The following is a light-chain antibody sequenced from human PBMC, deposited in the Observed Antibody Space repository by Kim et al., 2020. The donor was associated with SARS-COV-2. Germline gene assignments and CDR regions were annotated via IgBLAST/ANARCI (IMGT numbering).Light chain of an antibody. CDR1: XXITSN. V-gene: IGKV3-15*01. CDR3: XXXNNXPFX. CDR2: XAS. J-gene: IGKJ5*01. Sequence: EIVMTQSPATLSVSPGETATXXCGAXXXITSNXAWYQQKPGQAPRXLIYXASARATAFPARFSGSGSGTEFTLTISSXQXXDFAVYYCXXXNNXPFXXGQGTXXE.